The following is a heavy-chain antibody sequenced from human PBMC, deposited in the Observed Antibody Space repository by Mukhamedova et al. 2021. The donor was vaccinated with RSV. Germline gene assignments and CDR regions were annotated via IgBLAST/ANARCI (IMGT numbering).Heavy chain of an antibody. J-gene: IGHJ4*02. D-gene: IGHD5-24*01. Sequence: GGGGSTYSADSVKGRFTIFRHNSKNTLFLQMNSLRAEDTALYYCAKDRPEMGTAYFFDYWGQGTL. CDR3: AKDRPEMGTAYFFDY. V-gene: IGHV3-23*01. CDR2: GGGGST.